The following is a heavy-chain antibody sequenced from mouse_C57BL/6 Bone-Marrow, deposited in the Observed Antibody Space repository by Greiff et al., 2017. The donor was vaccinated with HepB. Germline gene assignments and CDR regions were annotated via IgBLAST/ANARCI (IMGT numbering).Heavy chain of an antibody. D-gene: IGHD1-1*01. CDR2: ISSGSSNI. V-gene: IGHV5-17*01. Sequence: EVKLVESGGGLVKPGGSLKLSCAASGFTFSDYGMHWVRQAPEKGLEWVAYISSGSSNIYYADTVKGRFTISRDNAKNTLFLQMTSLRSEDTAMYYCARPPSYYYGSSYEYFDVWGTGTTVTVSS. CDR3: ARPPSYYYGSSYEYFDV. J-gene: IGHJ1*03. CDR1: GFTFSDYG.